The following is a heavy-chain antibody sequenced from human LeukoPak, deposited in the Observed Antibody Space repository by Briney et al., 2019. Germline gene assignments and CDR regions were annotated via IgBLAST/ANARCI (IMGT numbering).Heavy chain of an antibody. V-gene: IGHV1-24*01. J-gene: IGHJ4*02. D-gene: IGHD6-19*01. CDR1: GYTLTELS. CDR3: ATAPKQYSSGWYDHVDGFY. Sequence: GASVRVSFTVSGYTLTELSMHWVRHAPGKGLEWMGGFDPEDGETIYAQKFQGRVTMTEDTSTDTAYMQLSSLRSEDAAVYYCATAPKQYSSGWYDHVDGFYWGPGTLVTVSS. CDR2: FDPEDGET.